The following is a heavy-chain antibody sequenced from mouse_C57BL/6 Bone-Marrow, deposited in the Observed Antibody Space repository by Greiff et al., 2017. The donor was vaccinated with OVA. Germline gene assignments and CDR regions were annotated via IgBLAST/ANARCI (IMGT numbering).Heavy chain of an antibody. V-gene: IGHV2-5*01. J-gene: IGHJ4*01. CDR2: IWRGGST. CDR3: AKTRLNPYAMDY. CDR1: GFSLTSYG. Sequence: VQLQQSGPGLVQPSQSLSITCTVSGFSLTSYGVHWVRQSPGKGLEWLGVIWRGGSTDYNATFMSRLSITKDNSKRQVFFKMNSLQADDTAIYYCAKTRLNPYAMDYWGQGTSVTVSS.